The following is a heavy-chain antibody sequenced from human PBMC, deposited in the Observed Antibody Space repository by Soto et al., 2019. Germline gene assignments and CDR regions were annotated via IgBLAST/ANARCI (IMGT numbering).Heavy chain of an antibody. D-gene: IGHD3-22*01. J-gene: IGHJ4*02. Sequence: QVQLVESGGGVVQPGRSLRLSCAASGFTFSSYGMHWVRQAPGKGLEWVAVISDDGSNKYYADSVKGRFTISRDNSKNTLYLQMNSLRAEDTAVYYCAKTSTGDSIAYFDYWGQGTLVTVSS. CDR3: AKTSTGDSIAYFDY. V-gene: IGHV3-30*18. CDR1: GFTFSSYG. CDR2: ISDDGSNK.